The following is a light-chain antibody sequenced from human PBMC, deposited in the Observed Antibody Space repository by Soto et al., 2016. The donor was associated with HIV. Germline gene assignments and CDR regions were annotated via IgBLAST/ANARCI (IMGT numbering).Light chain of an antibody. Sequence: DILMTQSPVSLSVTPGEPASISCRSSQSPLHSNGYNYLDWYVQKPGQSPQLLIYLGSNRASGVPDRFSGSGTGIDFTLKISRVEAEDVGVYYCMQVLQTPFTFGPGTQSGSQT. V-gene: IGKV2-28*01. CDR2: LGS. CDR3: MQVLQTPFT. CDR1: QSPLHSNGYNY. J-gene: IGKJ3*01.